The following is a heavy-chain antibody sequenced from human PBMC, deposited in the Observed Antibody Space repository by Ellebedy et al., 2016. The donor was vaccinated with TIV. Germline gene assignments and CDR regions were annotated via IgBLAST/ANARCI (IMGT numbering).Heavy chain of an antibody. J-gene: IGHJ4*02. CDR1: GFTFTSSA. CDR3: AAGMGSGTQSAGY. V-gene: IGHV1-58*02. Sequence: ASVKVSXXASGFTFTSSAMQWVRQARGQRLEWIGWIVVGSGNTNYAQKFQERVTITRDMSTSTAYMELSSLRSEDTAVYYCAAGMGSGTQSAGYWGQGTLVTVSS. D-gene: IGHD3-10*01. CDR2: IVVGSGNT.